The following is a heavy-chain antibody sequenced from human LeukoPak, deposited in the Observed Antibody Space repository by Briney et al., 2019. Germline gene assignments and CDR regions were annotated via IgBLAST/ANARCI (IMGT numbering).Heavy chain of an antibody. CDR2: INRDGSRI. CDR3: VRDFVGPDDL. D-gene: IGHD1-26*01. J-gene: IGHJ5*02. Sequence: RAGGSLRLSCGDSGFTLSKYWMHWVRHVPGKGLTWVSRINRDGSRIDHAGSVKGRFTISRDNAKNTLYLQMNSLRPEDTAVYYCVRDFVGPDDLWGQGTLVTVSS. CDR1: GFTLSKYW. V-gene: IGHV3-74*01.